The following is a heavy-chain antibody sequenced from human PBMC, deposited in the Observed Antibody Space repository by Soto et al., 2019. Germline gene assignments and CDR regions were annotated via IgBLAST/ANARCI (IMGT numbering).Heavy chain of an antibody. CDR3: ATNPKLLRWYHYFDY. CDR1: GYTFTSYA. V-gene: IGHV1-3*01. Sequence: GASVKVSCKASGYTFTSYAMHWVRQAPGQRLEWMGWINAGNGNTKYSQKFQGRVTITRDTSASTAYMELSSLRSEDTAVYYCATNPKLLRWYHYFDYWGQGTLVTVSS. CDR2: INAGNGNT. D-gene: IGHD4-17*01. J-gene: IGHJ4*02.